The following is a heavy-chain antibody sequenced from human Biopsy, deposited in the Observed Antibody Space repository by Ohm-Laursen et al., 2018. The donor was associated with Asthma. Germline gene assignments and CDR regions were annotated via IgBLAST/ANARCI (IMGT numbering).Heavy chain of an antibody. D-gene: IGHD3-22*01. CDR2: VSSDGHNK. V-gene: IGHV3-30*03. J-gene: IGHJ3*02. Sequence: SLRLSCAAPGFVFSQCGMHWVRQGPGKGLEWVALVSSDGHNKYYEDSVKGRFTISRDNSRNRLYLQINRLTVEDSAAYFCARQSGQDYGDSSGFDIWGQGTKVAVPS. CDR1: GFVFSQCG. CDR3: ARQSGQDYGDSSGFDI.